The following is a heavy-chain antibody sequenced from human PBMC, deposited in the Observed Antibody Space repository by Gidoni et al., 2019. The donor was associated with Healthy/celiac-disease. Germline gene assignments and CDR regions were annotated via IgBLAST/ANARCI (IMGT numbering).Heavy chain of an antibody. J-gene: IGHJ5*02. CDR1: GYTFTSYD. CDR3: VRDVWDNKWVWFDP. CDR2: MNPNSGNT. V-gene: IGHV1-8*01. Sequence: QVQLVQSGAEVKKPGASVKVSCKASGYTFTSYDINWVRQATGQGLEWMGWMNPNSGNTGYAQKFQGRVTMKRNTSISTAYMELSSLRSEDTAVYYCVRDVWDNKWVWFDPWGQGTLVTVSS. D-gene: IGHD1-26*01.